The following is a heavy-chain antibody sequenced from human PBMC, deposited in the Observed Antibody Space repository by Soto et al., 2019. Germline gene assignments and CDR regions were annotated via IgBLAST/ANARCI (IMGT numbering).Heavy chain of an antibody. J-gene: IGHJ4*02. CDR2: ISWNSGSI. V-gene: IGHV3-9*01. CDR3: AKADYDILTGYSDY. CDR1: GFTFDDYA. D-gene: IGHD3-9*01. Sequence: EVQLVESGGGLVQPGRSLRLSCAASGFTFDDYAMHWVRQAPGKGLEWVSGISWNSGSIGYADSVKGRFTISRDNXKNSLYLQMNSLRAEDTALYYCAKADYDILTGYSDYWGQGTLVTVSS.